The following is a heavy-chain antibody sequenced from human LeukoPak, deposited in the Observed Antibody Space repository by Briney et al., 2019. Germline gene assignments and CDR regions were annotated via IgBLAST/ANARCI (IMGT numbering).Heavy chain of an antibody. CDR2: INSDGSEG. CDR1: GFTFSGFW. D-gene: IGHD6-6*01. J-gene: IGHJ3*01. CDR3: ARSSYSSSSSV. Sequence: GGSLRLSCAVSGFTFSGFWMSWSRQAPGKGLEWVASINSDGSEGYYADVVKGRFTISRDNAKNSLYLQINSLRAEDTAVYYCARSSYSSSSSVWGQGTMVTVSS. V-gene: IGHV3-7*03.